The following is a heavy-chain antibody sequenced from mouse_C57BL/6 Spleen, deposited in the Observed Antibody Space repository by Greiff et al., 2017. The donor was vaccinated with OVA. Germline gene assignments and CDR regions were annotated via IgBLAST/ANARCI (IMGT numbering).Heavy chain of an antibody. CDR2: IDPSDSYT. J-gene: IGHJ4*01. V-gene: IGHV1-59*01. CDR3: ARRGYGKPYYYAMDY. D-gene: IGHD2-1*01. Sequence: QVQLQQPGAELVRPGTSVKLSCKASGYTFTSYWMHWVKQRPGQGLEWIGVIDPSDSYTNYNQKFKGKATLTVDPSSSTAYMQLSSLTSEDSAVYYCARRGYGKPYYYAMDYWGKGTSVTVSS. CDR1: GYTFTSYW.